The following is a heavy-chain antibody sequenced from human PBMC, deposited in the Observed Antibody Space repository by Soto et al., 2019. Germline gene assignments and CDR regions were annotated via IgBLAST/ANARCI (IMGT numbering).Heavy chain of an antibody. CDR3: AKGHSSAPDYYFDY. Sequence: EVQLLESGGQLVKPGGSLRLSCAASGFTFGSYAMHWVRQTPEKGLEWVSGISGSGTNSYFAESMKGRFTVSRDNSKNSFYLEMTGLRGDDTAVYYCAKGHSSAPDYYFDYWGQGTLVTVSS. D-gene: IGHD3-10*01. CDR1: GFTFGSYA. J-gene: IGHJ4*02. CDR2: ISGSGTNS. V-gene: IGHV3-23*01.